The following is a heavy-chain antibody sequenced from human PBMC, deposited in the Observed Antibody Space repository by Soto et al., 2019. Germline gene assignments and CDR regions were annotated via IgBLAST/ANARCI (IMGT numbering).Heavy chain of an antibody. CDR3: ARHIHNQVLDYFFDS. V-gene: IGHV4-39*01. Sequence: SETLSLTCNASGGSITSSGSAWGWIRQSPGKGLEWIGTIDYSGNIYYIPSLKSRITISVDTSKNQISLKLSSVTAADTAVYNCARHIHNQVLDYFFDSGGRGTRAT. CDR1: GGSITSSGSA. D-gene: IGHD3-3*01. CDR2: IDYSGNI. J-gene: IGHJ4*02.